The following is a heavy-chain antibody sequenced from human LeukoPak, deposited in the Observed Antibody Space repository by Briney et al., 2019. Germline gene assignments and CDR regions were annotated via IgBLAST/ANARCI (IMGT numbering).Heavy chain of an antibody. Sequence: ASVKVSCKASGYTFASYGISWVRQAPGQGLEWMGRINPDSGGTNYAQKFQGRVTMTRDTSINTAYMDLSSLRSDDTAVYYCARSWGVVVPPEPHFDYWGQGTLVTVSS. V-gene: IGHV1-2*06. J-gene: IGHJ4*02. D-gene: IGHD2-2*01. CDR3: ARSWGVVVPPEPHFDY. CDR2: INPDSGGT. CDR1: GYTFASYG.